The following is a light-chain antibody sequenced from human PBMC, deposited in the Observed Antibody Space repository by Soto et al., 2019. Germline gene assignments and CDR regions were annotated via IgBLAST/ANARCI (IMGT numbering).Light chain of an antibody. CDR2: DAS. CDR1: QSISSW. V-gene: IGKV1-5*01. CDR3: QQYNSYPWT. Sequence: DIQMTQSPSTPSASVGDRVTITCRASQSISSWLAWYQQKPGKAPKLLIYDASSLESGVPSRFSGSGSGTEFTLTITSLQPDDFATYYCQQYNSYPWTFGQGTKVDI. J-gene: IGKJ1*01.